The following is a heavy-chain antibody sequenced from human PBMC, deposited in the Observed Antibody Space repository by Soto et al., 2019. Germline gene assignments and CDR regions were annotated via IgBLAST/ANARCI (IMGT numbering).Heavy chain of an antibody. J-gene: IGHJ4*02. D-gene: IGHD3-10*01. Sequence: AAGSLRLSCAASGFTFNNYAMTWVRQAPGKGLEWVSAISGGGDTTSYADSVKGRFTVSRDGSKNTLYLQMSSLRAEDTALYYCAKGRGGSGSLTPRVDFWGQGTLVTVSS. CDR3: AKGRGGSGSLTPRVDF. V-gene: IGHV3-23*01. CDR2: ISGGGDTT. CDR1: GFTFNNYA.